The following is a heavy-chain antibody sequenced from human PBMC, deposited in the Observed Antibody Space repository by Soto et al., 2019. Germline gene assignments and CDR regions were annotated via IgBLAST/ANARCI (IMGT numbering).Heavy chain of an antibody. CDR2: INGYTGNT. J-gene: IGHJ6*02. CDR1: GYTFTSYG. V-gene: IGHV1-18*01. D-gene: IGHD1-26*01. CDR3: ARSWDTGKGGIDV. Sequence: QVQLVQSGAEVKKPGASVKVSCKASGYTFTSYGLSWVRQAPGQGLEWMGWINGYTGNTNYAQKFQGRVTMTTDTSTNTAYLDLWTLISDDTAVYYCARSWDTGKGGIDVWGQGTTVTVSS.